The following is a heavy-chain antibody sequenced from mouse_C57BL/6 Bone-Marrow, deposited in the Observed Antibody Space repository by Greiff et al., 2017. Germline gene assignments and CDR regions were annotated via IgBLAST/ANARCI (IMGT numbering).Heavy chain of an antibody. J-gene: IGHJ4*01. CDR1: GFSLPSSG. D-gene: IGHD2-3*01. Sequence: VKVVESGPGLVAPSQSLSITCTVSGFSLPSSGVDWVRQPPGKGLEWLGVIWGGGSTNYNSALMSRLSISKDNSMSQVFLKMNSLQTDDTAMYYCAKRAYDGYWYYAMDYWGQGTSVTVSS. V-gene: IGHV2-9*01. CDR3: AKRAYDGYWYYAMDY. CDR2: IWGGGST.